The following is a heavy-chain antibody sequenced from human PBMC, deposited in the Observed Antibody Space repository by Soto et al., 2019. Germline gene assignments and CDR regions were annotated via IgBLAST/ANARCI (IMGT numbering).Heavy chain of an antibody. V-gene: IGHV3-23*01. Sequence: GGSLRLSCAASGFTFSSYAMSWVRQAPGKGLEWVSAISGSGGSTYYADSVKGRFTISRDNSKNTLYLQMNSLRAEDTAVYYCAKDLMADGGPRPNHAFDIWGQGTMVTVSS. CDR2: ISGSGGST. D-gene: IGHD2-8*01. CDR3: AKDLMADGGPRPNHAFDI. J-gene: IGHJ3*02. CDR1: GFTFSSYA.